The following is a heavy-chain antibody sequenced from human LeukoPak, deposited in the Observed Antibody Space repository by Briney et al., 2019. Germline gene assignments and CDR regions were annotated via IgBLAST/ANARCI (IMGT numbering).Heavy chain of an antibody. CDR1: GFTFSSYA. CDR3: ARGWFGELAFSD. J-gene: IGHJ4*02. CDR2: ISGSGGST. D-gene: IGHD3-10*01. V-gene: IGHV3-23*01. Sequence: PGGSLRLSCAASGFTFSSYAMSWVRQAPGKGLEWVSAISGSGGSTYYADSVKGRFTISRDNSKNTLYLQMNSLRAEDTAVYYCARGWFGELAFSDWGQGTLVTVSS.